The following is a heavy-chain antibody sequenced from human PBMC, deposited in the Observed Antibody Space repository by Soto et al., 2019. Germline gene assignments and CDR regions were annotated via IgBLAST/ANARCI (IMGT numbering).Heavy chain of an antibody. CDR1: GGTFSSYA. J-gene: IGHJ6*02. Sequence: VASVKVSCKASGGTFSSYAISWVRQAPGQGLEWMGGIIPIFGTANYAQKFQGRVTITADESTSTAYMELSSLRSEDTAVYYCAAKDSSSSAYYYGMDVWGQGTTVTVSS. D-gene: IGHD6-6*01. CDR2: IIPIFGTA. V-gene: IGHV1-69*13. CDR3: AAKDSSSSAYYYGMDV.